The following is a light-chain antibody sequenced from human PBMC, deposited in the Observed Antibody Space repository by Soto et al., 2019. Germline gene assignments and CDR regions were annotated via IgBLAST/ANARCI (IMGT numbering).Light chain of an antibody. V-gene: IGKV1-27*01. CDR2: AAS. CDR3: EMYNIAPLIT. J-gene: IGKJ5*01. CDR1: QDIGNH. Sequence: DIQMIQSPSSLSAYVGARVTISCRASQDIGNHLAWYQQKPGKVPKLLIHAASTLQSGVPSRFIGSGSGTDVTLTISSLQPEDVATYFCEMYNIAPLITFGQGTRLEIK.